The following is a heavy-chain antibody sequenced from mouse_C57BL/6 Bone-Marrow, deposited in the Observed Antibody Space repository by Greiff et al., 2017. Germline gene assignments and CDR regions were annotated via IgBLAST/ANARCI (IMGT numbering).Heavy chain of an antibody. CDR1: GFTFSDFY. CDR2: SRNKANDYTT. CDR3: ARTYGPYAMDY. J-gene: IGHJ4*01. V-gene: IGHV7-1*01. D-gene: IGHD1-1*02. Sequence: DVMLVESGGGLVQSGRSLRLSCATSGFTFSDFYMEWVRQAPGKGLEWIAASRNKANDYTTEYSASVKGRFIVSRDTSQSILYLQMNALRAEDTAIYYCARTYGPYAMDYWGQGTSVTVSS.